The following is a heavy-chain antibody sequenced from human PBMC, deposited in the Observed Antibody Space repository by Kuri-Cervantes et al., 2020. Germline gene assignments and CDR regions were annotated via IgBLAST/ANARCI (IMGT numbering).Heavy chain of an antibody. CDR3: ARDTGSGWYF. CDR2: ISSSGSTI. Sequence: GESLKISCAASGFTFSDYYMSWIRQAPGKGLEWVSYISSSGSTIYYADSVKGRFTISRDNSKNTLYLQMNSLRPDDTAVYYCARDTGSGWYFGGQGTLVTVSS. J-gene: IGHJ4*02. CDR1: GFTFSDYY. V-gene: IGHV3-11*04. D-gene: IGHD6-19*01.